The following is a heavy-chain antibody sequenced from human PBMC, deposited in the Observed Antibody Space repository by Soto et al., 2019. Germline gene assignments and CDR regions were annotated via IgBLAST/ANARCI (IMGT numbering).Heavy chain of an antibody. CDR2: INADNGNT. V-gene: IGHV1-3*01. Sequence: ASVKVSCKASGYTFSGSVMHWVRQAPGQRLEWMGLINADNGNTKYSQKLQGRVTMTTDTSTSTAYMELRSLRSDDTAVYYCARDSGFEVPAADSVFDPWGQG. D-gene: IGHD2-2*01. CDR3: ARDSGFEVPAADSVFDP. CDR1: GYTFSGSV. J-gene: IGHJ5*02.